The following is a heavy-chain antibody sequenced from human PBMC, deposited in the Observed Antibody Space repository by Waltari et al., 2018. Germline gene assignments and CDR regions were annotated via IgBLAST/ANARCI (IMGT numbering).Heavy chain of an antibody. CDR2: IDPSDSYT. J-gene: IGHJ4*02. CDR3: ARLGSPLIYSPFRSLLETDY. V-gene: IGHV5-10-1*03. Sequence: EVQLVQSGAEVKKPGESLRISCKGSGYSFTSYWISWVRQMPGKGLGWMGRIDPSDSYTNYSPSFQGHVTISADKSISTAYLQWSSLKASDTAMYYCARLGSPLIYSPFRSLLETDYWGQGTLVTVSS. CDR1: GYSFTSYW. D-gene: IGHD2-21*01.